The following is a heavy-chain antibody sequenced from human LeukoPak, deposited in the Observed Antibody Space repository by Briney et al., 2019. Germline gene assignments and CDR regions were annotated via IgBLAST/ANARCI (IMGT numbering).Heavy chain of an antibody. CDR3: ARVRGSSGWYGPSYYFDY. Sequence: ASVKVSCKVSGYTLTELSMHWVRQAPGKGLEWMGGFDPEDGETIYAQKFQGRVTMTEDTSTDTAYMELSSLRSEDTAVYYCARVRGSSGWYGPSYYFDYWGQGTLVTVSS. D-gene: IGHD6-19*01. V-gene: IGHV1-24*01. CDR1: GYTLTELS. J-gene: IGHJ4*02. CDR2: FDPEDGET.